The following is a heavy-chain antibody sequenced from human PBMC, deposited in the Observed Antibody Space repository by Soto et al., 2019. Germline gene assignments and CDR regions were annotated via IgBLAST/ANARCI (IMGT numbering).Heavy chain of an antibody. J-gene: IGHJ6*03. CDR2: IIPILGIA. V-gene: IGHV1-69*02. Sequence: VSCKASGGTFSSYTISWVRQAPGQGLEWMGRIIPILGIANYAQEFQGRVTITADKSTSTAYMELSSLRSEDTAVYYCARAVGYMDVWGKGTTVTVSS. D-gene: IGHD1-26*01. CDR1: GGTFSSYT. CDR3: ARAVGYMDV.